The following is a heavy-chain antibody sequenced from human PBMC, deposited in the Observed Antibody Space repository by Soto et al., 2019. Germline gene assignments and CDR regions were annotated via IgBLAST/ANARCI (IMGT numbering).Heavy chain of an antibody. Sequence: GGSLRLSCAASGFTFSSYAMHWVRQAPGKGLEWVAVISYDGSNKYYADSVKGRFTISRDNSKNTLYLQMNSLRAEDTAVYYCARGVDYYGSGSYYKNWFDPWGQGTLVTVSS. D-gene: IGHD3-10*01. V-gene: IGHV3-30-3*01. CDR1: GFTFSSYA. J-gene: IGHJ5*02. CDR3: ARGVDYYGSGSYYKNWFDP. CDR2: ISYDGSNK.